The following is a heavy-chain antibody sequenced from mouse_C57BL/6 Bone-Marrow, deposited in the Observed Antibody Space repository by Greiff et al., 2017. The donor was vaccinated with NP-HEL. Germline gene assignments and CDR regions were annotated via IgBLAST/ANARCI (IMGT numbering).Heavy chain of an antibody. CDR3: ARSVIYYDYGNYFDY. CDR2: IYPGDGDT. Sequence: QVQLKQSGPELVKPGASVKISCKASGYAFSSSWMNWVKQRPGKGLEWIGRIYPGDGDTNYNGKFKGKATLTADKSSSTAYMQLSSLTSEDSAVYFCARSVIYYDYGNYFDYWGQGTTLTVSS. CDR1: GYAFSSSW. D-gene: IGHD2-4*01. J-gene: IGHJ2*01. V-gene: IGHV1-82*01.